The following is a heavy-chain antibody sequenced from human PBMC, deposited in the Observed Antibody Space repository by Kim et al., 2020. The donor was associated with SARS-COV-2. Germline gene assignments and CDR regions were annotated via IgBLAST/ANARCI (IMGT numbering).Heavy chain of an antibody. V-gene: IGHV1-18*01. CDR1: GYTFTSYG. J-gene: IGHJ3*02. Sequence: ASVKVSCKASGYTFTSYGISWVRQAPGQGLEWMGWISAYNGNTNYAQKLQGRVTMTTDTSTSTAYMELRSLRSDDTAVYYCARVYYYDSSGYYIAGAFDIWGQGTMVTVSS. CDR2: ISAYNGNT. CDR3: ARVYYYDSSGYYIAGAFDI. D-gene: IGHD3-22*01.